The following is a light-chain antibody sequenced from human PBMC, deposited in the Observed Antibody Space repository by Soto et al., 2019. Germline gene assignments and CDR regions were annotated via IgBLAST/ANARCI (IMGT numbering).Light chain of an antibody. CDR1: SSDVGDYNY. Sequence: QSVLTQPPSASGSPGQAVTISCTGTSSDVGDYNYVSWYQQHPGKAPKLMIYEVSKRPSGVPDRFSGSKSGNTASLTVSGLQAEDEADYYCSSYAGSNRVFGTGTRSPS. J-gene: IGLJ1*01. CDR2: EVS. V-gene: IGLV2-8*01. CDR3: SSYAGSNRV.